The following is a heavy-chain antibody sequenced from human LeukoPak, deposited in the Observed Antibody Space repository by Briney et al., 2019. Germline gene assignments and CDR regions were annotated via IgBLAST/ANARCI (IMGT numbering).Heavy chain of an antibody. CDR2: ISHDESHK. CDR1: GFTFTRYG. CDR3: ARAIRGYSYVLDY. D-gene: IGHD5-18*01. V-gene: IGHV3-30*03. Sequence: GGSLRLSCAVSGFTFTRYGMHWVRQAPGKGLEWVAVISHDESHKYYGDSVKGRFTISRDNSKNTLYLQMNNLRAEDTALYYCARAIRGYSYVLDYWGQGTLVTVSS. J-gene: IGHJ4*02.